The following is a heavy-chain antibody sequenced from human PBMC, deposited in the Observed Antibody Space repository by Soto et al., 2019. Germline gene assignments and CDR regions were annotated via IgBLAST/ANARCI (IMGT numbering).Heavy chain of an antibody. V-gene: IGHV3-48*01. CDR1: GFTFSSYS. CDR3: ARDSGYSYGPLDY. CDR2: ISSSSSTI. J-gene: IGHJ4*02. Sequence: EVQLVESGGGLVQPGGSLRLSCAASGFTFSSYSMNWVRQAPGKGLEWVSYISSSSSTIYYADSVKGRFTISRDNAKNSLYLQMNILRAEDTAVYYCARDSGYSYGPLDYWGQGTLVTVSS. D-gene: IGHD5-18*01.